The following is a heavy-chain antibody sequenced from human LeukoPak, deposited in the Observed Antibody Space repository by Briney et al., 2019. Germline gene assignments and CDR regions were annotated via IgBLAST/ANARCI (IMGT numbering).Heavy chain of an antibody. CDR2: ISSSSSYI. CDR3: ASQPVLQYFDWFPP. V-gene: IGHV3-21*01. Sequence: GGSLRLSCAASGFTFSSYSMNWVRQAPGKGLEWVSSISSSSSYIYYADSVKGRFTISRDNAKNSLYLQMNSLRAEDTAVYYCASQPVLQYFDWFPPWGQGTLVTVSS. J-gene: IGHJ5*02. CDR1: GFTFSSYS. D-gene: IGHD3-9*01.